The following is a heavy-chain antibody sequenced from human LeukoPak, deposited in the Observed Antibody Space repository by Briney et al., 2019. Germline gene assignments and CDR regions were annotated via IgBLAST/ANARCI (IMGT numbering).Heavy chain of an antibody. Sequence: ASVKVSCKASGGTFSSYAISWVRQAPGQGLEWMGGIIPIFGTANYAQKFQGRVTITADESTSTAYMELSSLRSEDTAVYYCARGPSGYMDVWGKGTTVTISS. CDR2: IIPIFGTA. CDR3: ARGPSGYMDV. V-gene: IGHV1-69*13. J-gene: IGHJ6*03. CDR1: GGTFSSYA.